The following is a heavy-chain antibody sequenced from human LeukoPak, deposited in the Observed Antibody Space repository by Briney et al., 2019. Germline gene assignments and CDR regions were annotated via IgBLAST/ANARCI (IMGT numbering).Heavy chain of an antibody. J-gene: IGHJ6*03. CDR2: ISAYNGNT. D-gene: IGHD6-13*01. CDR3: AIRSTSSWYHYYYYYMDV. V-gene: IGHV1-18*01. Sequence: ASVKVSCKASGYTFTSYGISWVRQAPGQGLEWMGWISAYNGNTNYAQKFQGRVTITADKSTSTAYMELSSLRSEDTAVYYCAIRSTSSWYHYYYYYMDVWGKGTTVTISS. CDR1: GYTFTSYG.